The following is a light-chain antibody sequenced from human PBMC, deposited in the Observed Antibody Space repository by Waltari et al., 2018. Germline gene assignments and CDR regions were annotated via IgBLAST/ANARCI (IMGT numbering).Light chain of an antibody. CDR2: GKN. CDR1: ILITYY. J-gene: IGLJ2*01. V-gene: IGLV3-19*01. Sequence: SSDLTQDPAVSVALGQTVRITCQGDILITYYGNWCRQKPGQPPELVIYGKNNRPSGVPDRFSASSSGNTASLIITGAQAEDEADYYCSSRELSGHVVFGGGTRLTVL. CDR3: SSRELSGHVV.